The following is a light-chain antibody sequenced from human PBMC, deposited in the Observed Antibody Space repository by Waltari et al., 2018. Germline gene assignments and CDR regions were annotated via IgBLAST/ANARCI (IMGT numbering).Light chain of an antibody. CDR2: AAS. Sequence: DIQMTQSPSSLSASVGDRVTITCRGSQTISTYLNWYQMKPGKPPKLLIFAASSLQSGVPSRFSGSGSGTDFTLTISSLQPGDFATYYCQQTYRTPGTFGQGTKVEIK. CDR3: QQTYRTPGT. V-gene: IGKV1-39*01. J-gene: IGKJ1*01. CDR1: QTISTY.